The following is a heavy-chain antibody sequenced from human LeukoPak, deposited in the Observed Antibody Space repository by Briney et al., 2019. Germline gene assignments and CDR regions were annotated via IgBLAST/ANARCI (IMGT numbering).Heavy chain of an antibody. V-gene: IGHV4-30-4*01. CDR1: GGSISSGDYY. Sequence: SETLSLTCTVSGGSISSGDYYWSWIRQPPGKGLEWIGYIYYSGSTYYNPSLKSRVTISVDTSKNQFSLELSSVTAADTAVYYCARGLGSGHDFDYWGQGTLVTVSS. D-gene: IGHD6-19*01. CDR3: ARGLGSGHDFDY. J-gene: IGHJ4*02. CDR2: IYYSGST.